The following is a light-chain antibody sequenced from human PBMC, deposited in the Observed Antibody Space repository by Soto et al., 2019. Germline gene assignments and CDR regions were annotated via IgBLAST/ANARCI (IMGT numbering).Light chain of an antibody. J-gene: IGLJ1*01. V-gene: IGLV1-44*01. CDR3: AAWDDSLNGYV. CDR1: SSNIGGNT. Sequence: QSVLTQPPSASETPGQRVTISCSGSSSNIGGNTVNWYQQLPGPAPKLLIYRNNQRPSGVPDRFSGSKSGTSASLAISGLQSEDEADYYCAAWDDSLNGYVFGTGTKVTVL. CDR2: RNN.